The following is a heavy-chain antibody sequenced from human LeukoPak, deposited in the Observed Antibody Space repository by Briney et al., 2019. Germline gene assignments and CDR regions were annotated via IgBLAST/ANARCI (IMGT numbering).Heavy chain of an antibody. CDR1: GGSFSGYY. CDR3: ARGYSYSDY. V-gene: IGHV4-34*01. J-gene: IGHJ4*02. Sequence: SETLSLTCAVYGGSFSGYYWSWIRQPPGKGLEWIGEINHSGSTNYNPSLKSRVTISVDTSKNQFSLKLSSVTAADTAVYYCARGYSYSDYWGQGTLVTVSS. CDR2: INHSGST. D-gene: IGHD5-18*01.